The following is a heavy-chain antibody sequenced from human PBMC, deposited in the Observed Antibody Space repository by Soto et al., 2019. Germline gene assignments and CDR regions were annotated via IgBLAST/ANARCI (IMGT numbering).Heavy chain of an antibody. CDR1: GDSVSSNSAA. CDR3: AGEKYGSGSHFEY. J-gene: IGHJ4*02. Sequence: SQTLSLTCAISGDSVSSNSAAWNWIRQSPSRGLEWLGRTYYRSNWNNHYAEAVKSRITINPDTSKNQFSLVLNSVTPEDTAVYYCAGEKYGSGSHFEYWGQGTPVTVSS. V-gene: IGHV6-1*01. D-gene: IGHD3-10*01. CDR2: TYYRSNWNN.